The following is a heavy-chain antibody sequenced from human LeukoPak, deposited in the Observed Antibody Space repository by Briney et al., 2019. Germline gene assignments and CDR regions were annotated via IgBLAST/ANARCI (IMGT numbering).Heavy chain of an antibody. D-gene: IGHD3-16*02. CDR2: ISAYNGNT. V-gene: IGHV1-18*04. J-gene: IGHJ6*02. CDR3: ARDGLYDYVWGSYRPEDYYYGMDV. Sequence: ASVKVSCKASGYTFTSYYMHWVRQAPGQGLEWMGWISAYNGNTNYAQKLQGRVTMTTDTSTSTAYMELRSLRSDDTAVYYCARDGLYDYVWGSYRPEDYYYGMDVWGQGTTVTVSS. CDR1: GYTFTSYY.